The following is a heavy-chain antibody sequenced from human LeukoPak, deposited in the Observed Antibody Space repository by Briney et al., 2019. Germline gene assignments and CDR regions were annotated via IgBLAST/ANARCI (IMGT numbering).Heavy chain of an antibody. J-gene: IGHJ4*02. D-gene: IGHD3-22*01. CDR3: ARDSDYYDSSGYYDY. CDR2: IYYSGST. Sequence: SETLSLTCTVSGGSISSYYWSWIRQPPGKGLEWIGYIYYSGSTNYNPSLKSRVTISVDTSKNQFSLKLSSVTAADTAVYYCARDSDYYDSSGYYDYWGQGTLVTVSP. CDR1: GGSISSYY. V-gene: IGHV4-59*01.